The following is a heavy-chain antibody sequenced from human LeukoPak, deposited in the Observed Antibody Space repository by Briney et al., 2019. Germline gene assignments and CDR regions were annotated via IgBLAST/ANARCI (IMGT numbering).Heavy chain of an antibody. J-gene: IGHJ4*02. V-gene: IGHV3-66*01. CDR2: IYNDGSP. Sequence: GGSLRLSCTASGFTFSSIYMSWVRQAPGKGLEGVSVIYNDGSPYYADSVRDRFTISRDNSNNTVHLQLNRLRAQDTAVYFCASGLLAAGTFDSWGQGTLVTVSS. CDR1: GFTFSSIY. D-gene: IGHD6-13*01. CDR3: ASGLLAAGTFDS.